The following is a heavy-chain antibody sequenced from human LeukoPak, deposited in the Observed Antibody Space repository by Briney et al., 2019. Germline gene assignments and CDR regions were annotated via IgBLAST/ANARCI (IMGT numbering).Heavy chain of an antibody. D-gene: IGHD2-2*01. J-gene: IGHJ4*02. CDR2: ISSSSSYI. CDR1: GFTFSSYS. Sequence: GGSLRLSCAASGFTFSSYSMNWVRQAPGKGLEWVSSISSSSSYIYYADSVKGRFTISRDNAKNSLYLQMNSLRAEDTAVYYCARGGDIVVVPAAFEGYFDYWGQGTLVTVSS. V-gene: IGHV3-21*01. CDR3: ARGGDIVVVPAAFEGYFDY.